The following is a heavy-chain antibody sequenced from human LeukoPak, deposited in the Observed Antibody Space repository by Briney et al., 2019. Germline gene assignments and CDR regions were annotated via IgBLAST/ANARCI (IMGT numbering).Heavy chain of an antibody. CDR3: ARGGLELDY. V-gene: IGHV3-66*01. D-gene: IGHD1-7*01. CDR2: IYSDGST. CDR1: GFIVSGDF. J-gene: IGHJ4*02. Sequence: GGSLRLSCAASGFIVSGDFMSWVRQAPGKGLEWVSVIYSDGSTYYADSVEGRFTISRDNSKNTLDLQMTGLRAEDTAVYYCARGGLELDYWGQGTLVTVSS.